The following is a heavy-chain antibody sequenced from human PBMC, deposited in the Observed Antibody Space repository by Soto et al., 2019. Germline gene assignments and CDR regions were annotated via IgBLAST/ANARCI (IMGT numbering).Heavy chain of an antibody. Sequence: SETLSLTCTVSGGSISSYYWSWIRQPPGKGLEWIGYIYYSGSTNYNPSLKSRVTISVDTSKNQFSLKLSSVTAADTAVYYCASKEGRPGADYWGQGTLVTVSS. CDR1: GGSISSYY. CDR2: IYYSGST. V-gene: IGHV4-59*08. D-gene: IGHD1-26*01. J-gene: IGHJ4*02. CDR3: ASKEGRPGADY.